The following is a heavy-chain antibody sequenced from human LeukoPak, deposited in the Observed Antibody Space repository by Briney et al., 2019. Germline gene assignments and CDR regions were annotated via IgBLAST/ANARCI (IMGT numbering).Heavy chain of an antibody. CDR3: ARIDSRRTFDI. CDR1: GFTFRNYW. D-gene: IGHD1-14*01. Sequence: GGSLRLSCAVSGFTFRNYWMSWVRQAPGKGLEWVANINEDGNKKYYADSVKGRFTISRDNAKNSLALQMNNLRFEGTAVYYCARIDSRRTFDIWGQGTMVTVSS. CDR2: INEDGNKK. V-gene: IGHV3-7*01. J-gene: IGHJ3*02.